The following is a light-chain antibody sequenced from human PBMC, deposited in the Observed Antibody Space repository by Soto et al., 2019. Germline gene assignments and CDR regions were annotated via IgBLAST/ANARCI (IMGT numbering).Light chain of an antibody. Sequence: ETVLTQSPGTLSLSPVERATLFCRASQSVTSDYVAWYQQKPGQAPRLLIYGASSRATGIPDRFSGSGSATDFTLTISRLEPEDFAVYYCQQHATSPPSWTFGQGTKVEIK. J-gene: IGKJ1*01. CDR2: GAS. CDR3: QQHATSPPSWT. V-gene: IGKV3-20*01. CDR1: QSVTSDY.